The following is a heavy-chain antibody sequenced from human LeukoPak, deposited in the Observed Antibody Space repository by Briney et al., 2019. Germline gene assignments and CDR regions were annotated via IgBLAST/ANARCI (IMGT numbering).Heavy chain of an antibody. CDR2: IFKTVDTA. J-gene: IGHJ4*02. Sequence: RGSLRLSCAASGFTLSDYAMSSGPQGPGEGVGRGSTIFKTVDTAHYADIVRGRFTIYRDNSKNTLSLQMNSLRAEDTAIYYCAKLWGRHVWSFDYWGQGALVTVSS. CDR1: GFTLSDYA. V-gene: IGHV3-23*01. CDR3: AKLWGRHVWSFDY. D-gene: IGHD3-16*01.